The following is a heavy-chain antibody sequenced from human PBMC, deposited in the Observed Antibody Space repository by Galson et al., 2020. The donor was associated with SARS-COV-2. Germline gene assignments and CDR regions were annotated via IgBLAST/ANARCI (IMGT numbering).Heavy chain of an antibody. V-gene: IGHV2-5*02. Sequence: KMSGPTLVKPTQTLTLTCTFSGFSLSTSGVGVGWIRQPPGTGLEWLALIYWDDDKRYSPSLKSRLTINKDTTKNQVVHTMTNMDPMDTATYYCAHYSPLYYFDYGGQGTLVTVSS. D-gene: IGHD2-15*01. J-gene: IGHJ4*02. CDR1: GFSLSTSGVG. CDR3: AHYSPLYYFDY. CDR2: IYWDDDK.